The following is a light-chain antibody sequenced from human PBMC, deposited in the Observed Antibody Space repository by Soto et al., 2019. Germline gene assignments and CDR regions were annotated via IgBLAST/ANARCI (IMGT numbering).Light chain of an antibody. Sequence: RASQTSSSRWASYQQKPGKAPKLLIYDASSLESGVPSRFIGSGSGTEFTLTISSLQPDDFATYYCQQYNSYSWTFGQGTKVDIK. CDR1: QTSSSR. V-gene: IGKV1-5*01. CDR2: DAS. CDR3: QQYNSYSWT. J-gene: IGKJ1*01.